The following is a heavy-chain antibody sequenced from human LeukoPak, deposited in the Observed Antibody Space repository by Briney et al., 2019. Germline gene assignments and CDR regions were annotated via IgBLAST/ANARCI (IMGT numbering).Heavy chain of an antibody. CDR1: GFTFSSYS. CDR3: ARVEMDYYGSGSDYYYYGMDV. V-gene: IGHV3-48*02. CDR2: ISSSSSTI. D-gene: IGHD3-10*01. Sequence: HAGGSLRLSCAASGFTFSSYSMNWVRQAPGKGLEWVSYISSSSSTIYYADSVKGRFTISRDNAKNSLYLQMNSLRDEDTAVYYCARVEMDYYGSGSDYYYYGMDVWGQGTTVTVSS. J-gene: IGHJ6*02.